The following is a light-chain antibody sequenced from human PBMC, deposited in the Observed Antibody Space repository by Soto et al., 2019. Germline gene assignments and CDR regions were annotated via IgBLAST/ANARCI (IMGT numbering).Light chain of an antibody. J-gene: IGKJ4*01. CDR3: QQRSNWPPLT. Sequence: EIVLTQSPGTLSLSPGERATLSCRASQKISRYLAWYQQTPGQAPRLLIYDASNRATGIPARFSGSGSGTDFTLTISSLEPEDFAVYYCQQRSNWPPLTFGVGTKVEIK. CDR1: QKISRY. CDR2: DAS. V-gene: IGKV3-11*01.